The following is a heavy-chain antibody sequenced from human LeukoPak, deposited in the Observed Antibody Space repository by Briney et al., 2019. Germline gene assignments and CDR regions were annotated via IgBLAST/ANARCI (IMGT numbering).Heavy chain of an antibody. CDR2: IGTAGDT. CDR3: AREFTGYGNTDY. J-gene: IGHJ4*02. CDR1: GFTFSSYD. D-gene: IGHD5-12*01. V-gene: IGHV3-13*01. Sequence: PGGSLRLSCAASGFTFSSYDMHWVRQATGKGLEWVSAIGTAGDTYYPGSVKGRFTISRENAKNSLYLQMNSLRADDTAVYYCAREFTGYGNTDYWGQGTLVTVSS.